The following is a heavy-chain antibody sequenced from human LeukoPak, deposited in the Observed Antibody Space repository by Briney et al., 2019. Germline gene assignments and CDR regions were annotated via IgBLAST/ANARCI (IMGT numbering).Heavy chain of an antibody. CDR3: ARHADSRDFDY. Sequence: PSETLSLTCTVSGGSISSYYWSWIRQPSGKGLEWIGYIYYSGSTNYNPFLKSRVTISVDTSKNQFSLKLSSVTAADTAEYYCARHADSRDFDYWGQGTLVTVSS. V-gene: IGHV4-59*08. D-gene: IGHD3-22*01. J-gene: IGHJ4*02. CDR2: IYYSGST. CDR1: GGSISSYY.